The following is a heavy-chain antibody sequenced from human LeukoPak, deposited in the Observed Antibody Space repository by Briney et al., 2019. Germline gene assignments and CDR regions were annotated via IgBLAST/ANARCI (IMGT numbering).Heavy chain of an antibody. CDR1: GFTFKLYW. V-gene: IGHV3-74*01. Sequence: PGGSLRLSCAASGFTFKLYWMHWVRQVPGKRPVWVSRINDDGSDTIYADSVRGRFTISRDDAKNTVYLQMNSLRGEDTAVYYCVRWGTATVATEGDYWGQGIQVTVSS. CDR2: INDDGSDT. CDR3: VRWGTATVATEGDY. D-gene: IGHD4-23*01. J-gene: IGHJ4*02.